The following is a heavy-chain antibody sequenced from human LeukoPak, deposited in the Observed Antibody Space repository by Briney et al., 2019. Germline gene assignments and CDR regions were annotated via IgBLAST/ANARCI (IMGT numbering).Heavy chain of an antibody. J-gene: IGHJ5*02. CDR2: INHSGST. CDR3: ARGVSMVRGIHWFDP. CDR1: GGSFSGYY. Sequence: SETLPLTCAVYGGSFSGYYWSWIRHPPGKGLELIGEINHSGSTNYNPSLKSRVTISVDTSKNQFSLKLSSVTAADTAVYYCARGVSMVRGIHWFDPWGQRTLVTVSS. V-gene: IGHV4-34*01. D-gene: IGHD3-10*01.